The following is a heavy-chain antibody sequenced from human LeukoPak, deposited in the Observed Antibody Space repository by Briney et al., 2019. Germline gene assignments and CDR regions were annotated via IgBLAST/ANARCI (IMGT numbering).Heavy chain of an antibody. CDR3: ARSLTALTYEGY. D-gene: IGHD3-3*01. V-gene: IGHV3-43*01. Sequence: GGSLRLSCAASGFPFDDYTMHWVSQVPGKGLECVSLISRDGGLTSYAESVKGRFTISRDNSENSLYLQMNSLRAEDTAIYYCARSLTALTYEGYWGQGTLVTVSS. J-gene: IGHJ4*02. CDR1: GFPFDDYT. CDR2: ISRDGGLT.